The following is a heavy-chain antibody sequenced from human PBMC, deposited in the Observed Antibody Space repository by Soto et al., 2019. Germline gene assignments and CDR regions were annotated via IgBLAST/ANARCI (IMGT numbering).Heavy chain of an antibody. Sequence: QVQLQQWGAGLLKPSETLSLTCAVYGGSFSGYYWSWIRQPPGKGLEWIGEINHSGSTNYNPSLKSRVTISVDTSKNQFSLKLSSVTAAGTAVYYCARGPHIVVVTVGRGARYFDLWGRGTLVTVSS. CDR1: GGSFSGYY. CDR3: ARGPHIVVVTVGRGARYFDL. J-gene: IGHJ2*01. D-gene: IGHD2-21*02. CDR2: INHSGST. V-gene: IGHV4-34*01.